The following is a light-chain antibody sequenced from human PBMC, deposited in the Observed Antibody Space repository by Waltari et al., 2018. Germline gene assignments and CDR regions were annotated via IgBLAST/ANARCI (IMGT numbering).Light chain of an antibody. CDR3: QQYGSSPPT. Sequence: EIVLTQSSGTLSLSPGERATLSCRPSQSITNNYLAWYQQKPGQAPRLLIYGASSRATGIPDRFSGSGSGTDFTLTISRLEPEDFAVYVCQQYGSSPPTFGQGTKVEIK. CDR2: GAS. V-gene: IGKV3-20*01. CDR1: QSITNNY. J-gene: IGKJ1*01.